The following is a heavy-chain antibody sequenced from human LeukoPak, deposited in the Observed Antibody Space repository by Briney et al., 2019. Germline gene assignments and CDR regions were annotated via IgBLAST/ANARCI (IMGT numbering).Heavy chain of an antibody. CDR1: GFNFSDYY. D-gene: IGHD3-22*01. J-gene: IGHJ4*02. V-gene: IGHV3-11*05. Sequence: PGGSLRPSCAASGFNFSDYYMSWIRQAPGKGLEWVSYISSSGSYTNYADSVKGRFTISRDNAKNSLYLQINSLRAEDTAVYYCARAGYYYDSSGYYSPFDSWGQGTLVTVSS. CDR3: ARAGYYYDSSGYYSPFDS. CDR2: ISSSGSYT.